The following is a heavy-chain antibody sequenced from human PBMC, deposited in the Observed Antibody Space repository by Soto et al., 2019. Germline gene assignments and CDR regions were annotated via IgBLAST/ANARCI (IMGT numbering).Heavy chain of an antibody. CDR1: GFMFSAYT. CDR2: ISDDSSYI. J-gene: IGHJ1*01. D-gene: IGHD3-16*01. CDR3: ATPYYFNH. Sequence: GGSLRLSCAASGFMFSAYTMNWVRQAPGKGREWLSSISDDSSYIDYADSLRGRFTVSRDNARNSLYLQIDSLGVEDTAVYYCATPYYFNHWGPGTLVTVSS. V-gene: IGHV3-21*06.